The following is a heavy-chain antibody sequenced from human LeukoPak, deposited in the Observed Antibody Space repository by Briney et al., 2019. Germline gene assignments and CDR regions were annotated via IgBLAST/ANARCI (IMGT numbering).Heavy chain of an antibody. CDR1: GFTFSSYA. V-gene: IGHV3-30-3*01. D-gene: IGHD1-26*01. J-gene: IGHJ4*02. Sequence: PGGSLRLSCAASGFTFSSYAMHWVRQAPGKGLEWVAVISYDGSNKYYADSVKGRFTISRDNSKNTLYLQMNSLRAEDTAVYYCARDRESGTIKTRYFDYWGQGTLVTVSS. CDR3: ARDRESGTIKTRYFDY. CDR2: ISYDGSNK.